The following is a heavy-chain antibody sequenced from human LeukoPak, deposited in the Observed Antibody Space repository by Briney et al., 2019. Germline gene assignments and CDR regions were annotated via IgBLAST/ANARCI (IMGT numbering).Heavy chain of an antibody. Sequence: SETLSLTCTVSGVSISSYYWSWIRQPPGKGLEWIGYIYYSGSTNYNPSLKSRVTISVDTSKNQFSLKLSSVTAADTAVYYCARLPVTALYYFDYWGQGTLVTVSS. CDR1: GVSISSYY. CDR3: ARLPVTALYYFDY. V-gene: IGHV4-59*08. D-gene: IGHD2-21*02. CDR2: IYYSGST. J-gene: IGHJ4*02.